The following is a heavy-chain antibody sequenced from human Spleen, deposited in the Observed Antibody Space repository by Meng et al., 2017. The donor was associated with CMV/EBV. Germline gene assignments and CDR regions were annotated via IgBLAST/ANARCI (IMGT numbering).Heavy chain of an antibody. CDR2: IYHSGST. D-gene: IGHD6-19*01. Sequence: TCAVSGGSISSSNLWTWVRQVPGKGLEWIGEIYHSGSTNYNPSLKSRVTISVDKFKNHFSLRLTSVTAADTAVYYCARQTSVWSIGYWGQGTLVTVSS. V-gene: IGHV4-4*02. CDR1: GGSISSSNL. J-gene: IGHJ4*02. CDR3: ARQTSVWSIGY.